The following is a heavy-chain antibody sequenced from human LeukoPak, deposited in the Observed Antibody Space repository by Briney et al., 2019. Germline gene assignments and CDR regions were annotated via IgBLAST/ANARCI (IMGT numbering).Heavy chain of an antibody. Sequence: PSETLSLTCAVYGGSFSGYYWSWIRQPPGKGLEWIGEINHSGSTNYSPSLKSRVTISVDTSKNQFSLKLSSVTAADTAVYYCARGPERELFSPFDYWGQGTLVTVSS. D-gene: IGHD3-10*01. V-gene: IGHV4-34*01. J-gene: IGHJ4*02. CDR2: INHSGST. CDR3: ARGPERELFSPFDY. CDR1: GGSFSGYY.